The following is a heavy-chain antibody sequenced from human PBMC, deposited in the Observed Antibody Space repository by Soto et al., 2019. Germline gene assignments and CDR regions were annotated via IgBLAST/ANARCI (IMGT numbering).Heavy chain of an antibody. CDR3: ARVRSYYDFWSGYYRATYYFDY. V-gene: IGHV4-34*01. CDR1: GGSFSGYY. J-gene: IGHJ4*02. CDR2: INHSGST. D-gene: IGHD3-3*01. Sequence: AVYGGSFSGYYWSWIRQPPGKGLEWIGEINHSGSTNYNPSLKSRVTISVDTSKNQFSLKLSSVTAADTAVYYCARVRSYYDFWSGYYRATYYFDYWGQGTLVTVSS.